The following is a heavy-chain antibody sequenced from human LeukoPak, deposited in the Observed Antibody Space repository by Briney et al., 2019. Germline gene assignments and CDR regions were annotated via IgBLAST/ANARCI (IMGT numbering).Heavy chain of an antibody. D-gene: IGHD3-10*01. CDR2: IYYSGST. Sequence: SETLSLTCTVSGGSISSYYWTWIRQPPGKGLEWIGYIYYSGSTYYNPSLKSRVTLSVDTSKNQFSLKLSSVTAADTAVYYCARSQVFFDCWGQGTLVTVSS. J-gene: IGHJ4*02. CDR3: ARSQVFFDC. CDR1: GGSISSYY. V-gene: IGHV4-30-4*01.